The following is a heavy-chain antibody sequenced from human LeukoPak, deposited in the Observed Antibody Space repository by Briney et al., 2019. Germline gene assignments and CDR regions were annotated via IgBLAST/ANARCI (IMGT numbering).Heavy chain of an antibody. D-gene: IGHD6-6*01. V-gene: IGHV1-69*05. Sequence: SVKVSCKASGYTFRGYYMHWVRQAPGQGLEWMGGIIPIFGTANYAQKFQGRVTITTDESTSTAYMELSSLRSEDTAVYYCASSPSSSSREAFDIWGQGTMVTVSS. CDR1: GYTFRGYY. CDR2: IIPIFGTA. J-gene: IGHJ3*02. CDR3: ASSPSSSSREAFDI.